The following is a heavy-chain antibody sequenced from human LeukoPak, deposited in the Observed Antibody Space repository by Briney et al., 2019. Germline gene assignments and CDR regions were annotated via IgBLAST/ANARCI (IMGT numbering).Heavy chain of an antibody. CDR1: GGSISSYY. Sequence: SESLSLTCTVSGGSISSYYCSWIRQPPGKGLEWIGYIYYSGSTNYNPSLNSRVTISVDTSKHQFSLKLSSVTAAHTAVYYCARNAGTTRYYYGSGSSNWFEPWGQGTLVTVSS. D-gene: IGHD3-10*01. CDR2: IYYSGST. V-gene: IGHV4-59*12. CDR3: ARNAGTTRYYYGSGSSNWFEP. J-gene: IGHJ5*02.